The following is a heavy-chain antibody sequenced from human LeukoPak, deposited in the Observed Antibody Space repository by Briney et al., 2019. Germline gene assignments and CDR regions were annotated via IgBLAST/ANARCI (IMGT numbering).Heavy chain of an antibody. D-gene: IGHD3-10*01. J-gene: IGHJ6*03. CDR2: ISSSSSYI. CDR1: GFTFSSYS. V-gene: IGHV3-21*01. CDR3: ARGGRFANTDYYYYYMDV. Sequence: GGSLRLSCAASGFTFSSYSMNWVRQAPGKGLEWVSSISSSSSYIYYADSVKGRFTISRDNAKNSLYLQMNSLRAEDMAVYYCARGGRFANTDYYYYYMDVWGKGTTVTVSS.